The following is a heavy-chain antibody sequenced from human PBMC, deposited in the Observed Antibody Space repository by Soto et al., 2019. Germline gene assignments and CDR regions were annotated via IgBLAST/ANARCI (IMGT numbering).Heavy chain of an antibody. D-gene: IGHD6-6*01. J-gene: IGHJ3*02. V-gene: IGHV3-21*01. CDR1: GFTFSSYS. CDR3: ARDKDHSSSSAFDI. Sequence: EVQLVESGGGLVKPGGSLRLSCAASGFTFSSYSMNWVRQAPGKGLEWVSSISSSSSYIYYADSVKGRFTISRDNAKNSLYLQMNSLRAEDTAVYYCARDKDHSSSSAFDIWGQGTMVTVSS. CDR2: ISSSSSYI.